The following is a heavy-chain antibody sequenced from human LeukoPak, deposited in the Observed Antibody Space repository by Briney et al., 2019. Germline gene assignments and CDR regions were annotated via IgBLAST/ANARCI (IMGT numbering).Heavy chain of an antibody. D-gene: IGHD3-22*01. CDR3: ARDNAKDSSGYFYYYYGMDV. Sequence: GGSLRLSCVASGFPFSSYGMHWVRQAPGKGLEWVAVIWSVGGAEYYADSVKGRFTISRDNSKNMLFLQMNSLRAEDTAVYYCARDNAKDSSGYFYYYYGMDVWGQGTTVTVSS. V-gene: IGHV3-33*01. J-gene: IGHJ6*02. CDR1: GFPFSSYG. CDR2: IWSVGGAE.